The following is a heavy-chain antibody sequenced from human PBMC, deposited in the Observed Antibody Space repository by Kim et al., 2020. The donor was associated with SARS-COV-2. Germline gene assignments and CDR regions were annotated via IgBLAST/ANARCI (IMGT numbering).Heavy chain of an antibody. J-gene: IGHJ4*02. D-gene: IGHD3-22*01. CDR3: AKDGGSGYSPPDY. Sequence: YAESLKGRFTISGDNSENALYLQMNSLSAGDTAVYYCAKDGGSGYSPPDYWGQGTLVTVSS. V-gene: IGHV3-30*02.